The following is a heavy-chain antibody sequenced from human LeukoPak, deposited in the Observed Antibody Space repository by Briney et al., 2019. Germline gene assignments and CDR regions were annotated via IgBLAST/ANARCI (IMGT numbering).Heavy chain of an antibody. J-gene: IGHJ4*02. D-gene: IGHD1-7*01. V-gene: IGHV3-21*01. Sequence: PGGSLRLSCAASGFTLSGYSMNWVRQAPGKGLEWVSSISSASTYISYADSVKGLFTISRDNAKNSLFLQMNGLRAEDTAVYYCARGRDNWNYEIDYWGQGTLVTVSS. CDR2: ISSASTYI. CDR3: ARGRDNWNYEIDY. CDR1: GFTLSGYS.